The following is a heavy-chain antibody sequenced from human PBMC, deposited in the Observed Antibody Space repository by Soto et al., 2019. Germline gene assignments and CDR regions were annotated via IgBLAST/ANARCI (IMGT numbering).Heavy chain of an antibody. Sequence: QVQLVQSGAEVKKPGASVKVSCKASGYTFTSYYMHWVRQAPGQGLEWMEIINPSGGSTSYAQKFQGRVTMTRDTSTSTVYMELSSLRSEDTAVYYCARVTGRVSGYCSGGSCDPFDYWGQGTLVTVSS. V-gene: IGHV1-46*03. CDR3: ARVTGRVSGYCSGGSCDPFDY. CDR1: GYTFTSYY. J-gene: IGHJ4*02. D-gene: IGHD2-15*01. CDR2: INPSGGST.